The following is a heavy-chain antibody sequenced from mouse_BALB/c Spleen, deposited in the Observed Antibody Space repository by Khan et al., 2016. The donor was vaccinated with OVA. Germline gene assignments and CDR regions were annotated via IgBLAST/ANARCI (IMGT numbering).Heavy chain of an antibody. CDR3: TIKNYYDYSVNY. CDR2: ISYSGST. CDR1: GYSITSNYA. Sequence: EVQLQESGPGLVKPSQSLSLTCTVTGYSITSNYAWNWIRQFPGNKLEWMGYISYSGSTSYNPSLKSRISITRDTSKNQFFLQLNSETTKYTATYYITIKNYYDYSVNYWGQGTSVTVSS. V-gene: IGHV3-2*02. J-gene: IGHJ4*01. D-gene: IGHD1-1*01.